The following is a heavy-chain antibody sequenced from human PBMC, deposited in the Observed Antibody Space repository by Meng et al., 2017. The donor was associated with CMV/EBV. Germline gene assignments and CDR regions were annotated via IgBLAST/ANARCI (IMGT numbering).Heavy chain of an antibody. V-gene: IGHV5-51*01. CDR1: GYSFTSYW. CDR2: IYPGDSDT. Sequence: GGSLRLSCKGSGYSFTSYWIGWVRQMPGKGLEWMGIIYPGDSDTRYSPSFQGQVTISADKSISTAYLQWSSLKASDTAVYYCARHFSSTSCSDYWGQGTLVTVSS. D-gene: IGHD2-2*01. J-gene: IGHJ4*02. CDR3: ARHFSSTSCSDY.